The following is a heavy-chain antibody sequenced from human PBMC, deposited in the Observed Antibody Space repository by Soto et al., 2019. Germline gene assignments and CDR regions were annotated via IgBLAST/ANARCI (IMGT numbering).Heavy chain of an antibody. CDR2: INHSGST. J-gene: IGHJ4*02. CDR1: GGSFSGYY. Sequence: QVQLQQWGAGLLKPSETLSLTCAVYGGSFSGYYWSWIRQPPGKGLEWIGKINHSGSTNYNSSLKGRVTISVDTAKNQFSLKLSSVTAADTAVYYCARDRRRYSDYFDYWGQGTLVTVSS. CDR3: ARDRRRYSDYFDY. V-gene: IGHV4-34*01. D-gene: IGHD2-15*01.